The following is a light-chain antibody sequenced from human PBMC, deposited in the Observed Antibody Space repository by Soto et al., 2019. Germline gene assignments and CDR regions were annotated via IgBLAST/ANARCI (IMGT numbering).Light chain of an antibody. CDR3: SSYTTGGSYV. J-gene: IGLJ1*01. Sequence: QSALTQPPSASGSPGQSVTISCTGTSSDVGAYNYVSWYQQHPGKAPKLMIYEVTKRPSGVPDRFSGSKSGNTASLTVSGLQAEDEADYYCSSYTTGGSYVFGTGTKLTVL. CDR2: EVT. CDR1: SSDVGAYNY. V-gene: IGLV2-8*01.